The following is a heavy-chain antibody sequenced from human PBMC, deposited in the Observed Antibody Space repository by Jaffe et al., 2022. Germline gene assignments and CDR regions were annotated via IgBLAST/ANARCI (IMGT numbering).Heavy chain of an antibody. CDR1: GYTFTSYD. CDR2: MNPNSGNT. CDR3: ARGHVQKITIFGVVTLNWFDP. V-gene: IGHV1-8*01. J-gene: IGHJ5*02. D-gene: IGHD3-3*01. Sequence: QVQLVQSGAEVKKPGASVKVSCKASGYTFTSYDINWVRQATGQGLEWMGWMNPNSGNTGYAQKFQGRVTMTRNTSISTAYMELSSLRSEDTAVYYCARGHVQKITIFGVVTLNWFDPWGQGTLVTVSS.